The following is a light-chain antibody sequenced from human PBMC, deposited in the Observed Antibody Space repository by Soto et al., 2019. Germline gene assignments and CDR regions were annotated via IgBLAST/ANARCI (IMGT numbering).Light chain of an antibody. CDR1: SSDVCGYSY. V-gene: IGLV2-8*01. J-gene: IGLJ3*02. Sequence: QSALTQPPSASGSPGQSVTISGSGTSSDVCGYSYVSWYQQHPGKAQKFMLFEVSKRHAGGPDRFSGSKSGNTASLSVSGLQAEDEAGYYCYSHAGSNNWVFGGGTKHTV. CDR2: EVS. CDR3: YSHAGSNNWV.